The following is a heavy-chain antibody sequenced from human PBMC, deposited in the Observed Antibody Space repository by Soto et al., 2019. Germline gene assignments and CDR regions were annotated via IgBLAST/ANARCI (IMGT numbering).Heavy chain of an antibody. V-gene: IGHV3-48*01. CDR3: AGPVYISSSYGMDV. D-gene: IGHD6-6*01. J-gene: IGHJ6*02. Sequence: EVQLVESGGGLVQPAGSLRLSCAASGFTFSSYSMNWVRQAPGKGLEWVSYISSSSSTIYYADSVKGRFTISRDNAKNSLYLHMNSLRGEDTSVYYCAGPVYISSSYGMDVWGQATTVTVSS. CDR2: ISSSSSTI. CDR1: GFTFSSYS.